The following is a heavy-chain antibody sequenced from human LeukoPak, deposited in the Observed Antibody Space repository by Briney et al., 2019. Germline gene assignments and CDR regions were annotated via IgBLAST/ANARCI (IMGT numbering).Heavy chain of an antibody. V-gene: IGHV3-74*01. D-gene: IGHD4-17*01. CDR1: GFTFSSYW. CDR2: IDRDGSST. CDR3: AREVSGDPWYNWFDP. Sequence: PGGSLRLSCAASGFTFSSYWMHWVRQAPEKGLVWVSRIDRDGSSTSYADSVKGRFTISRDNAKNTLYLQMNSLRAVDTAVYYCAREVSGDPWYNWFDPWGQGTLVTVSS. J-gene: IGHJ5*02.